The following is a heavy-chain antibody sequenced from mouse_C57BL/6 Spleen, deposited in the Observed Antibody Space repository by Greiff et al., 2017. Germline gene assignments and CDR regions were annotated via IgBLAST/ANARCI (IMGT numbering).Heavy chain of an antibody. D-gene: IGHD4-1*01. CDR1: GFTFSDYG. Sequence: EVMLVESGGGLVKPGGSLKLSCAASGFTFSDYGMHWVRQAPEKGLEWVAYISSGSSTIYYADTVKGRFTISRDNAKNTLFLQRTSLRSEDTAMYYCARGGWDGAMDDWGQGTSVTVSS. V-gene: IGHV5-17*01. CDR3: ARGGWDGAMDD. CDR2: ISSGSSTI. J-gene: IGHJ4*01.